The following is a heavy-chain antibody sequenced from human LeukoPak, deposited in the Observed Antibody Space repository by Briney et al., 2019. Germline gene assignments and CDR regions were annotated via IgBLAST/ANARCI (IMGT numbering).Heavy chain of an antibody. D-gene: IGHD6-19*01. CDR2: ISGSGGST. V-gene: IGHV3-23*01. Sequence: GGSLRLSCAASGFTFSSYAMNWVRQAPGRGLEWVSGISGSGGSTYYADSVKGRFTISRDNSKNTLYLQMNSLRAEDTAVYYCARGEGWYYFDYWGQGTLVTVSS. CDR3: ARGEGWYYFDY. J-gene: IGHJ4*02. CDR1: GFTFSSYA.